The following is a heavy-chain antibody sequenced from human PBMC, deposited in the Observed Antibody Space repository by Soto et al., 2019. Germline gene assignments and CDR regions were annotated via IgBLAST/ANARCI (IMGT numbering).Heavy chain of an antibody. Sequence: PGGSLRLSCAASGFTFSSYAMHWVRQAPGKGLEWVAVISYDGSYKYYADSVKGRFTISRDNSKNTLYLQMNSLRAEDTAVYYCARSSGGYDLDYWGQGTLVTVSS. CDR2: ISYDGSYK. CDR1: GFTFSSYA. J-gene: IGHJ4*02. D-gene: IGHD5-12*01. V-gene: IGHV3-30-3*01. CDR3: ARSSGGYDLDY.